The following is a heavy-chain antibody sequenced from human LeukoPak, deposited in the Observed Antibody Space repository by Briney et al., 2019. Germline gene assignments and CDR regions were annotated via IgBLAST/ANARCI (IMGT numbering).Heavy chain of an antibody. J-gene: IGHJ4*02. Sequence: GGSLRLSCTASGFTFSSYAMNWVRQAPGKGLEWVSGIGAGGTFTYYADSVKGRFTISRDNAKNTLYLQMNSLRAEDTAVYYCARGLVPGFLDYWGQGTPVTVSS. CDR3: ARGLVPGFLDY. V-gene: IGHV3-23*01. CDR1: GFTFSSYA. D-gene: IGHD4-11*01. CDR2: IGAGGTFT.